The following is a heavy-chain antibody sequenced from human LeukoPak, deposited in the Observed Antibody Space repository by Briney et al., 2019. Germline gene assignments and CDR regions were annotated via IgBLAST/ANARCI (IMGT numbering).Heavy chain of an antibody. CDR1: GFTFSSYA. CDR2: ISYDGSNK. Sequence: GGSLRLSCAASGFTFSSYAMHWVRQAPGKGLEWVAVISYDGSNKYYADSVKGRFTISRDNSKNTLYLQMNSLRAEDTAVYYCARPGIAAAGSLPDIWGQGTMVTVSS. J-gene: IGHJ3*02. CDR3: ARPGIAAAGSLPDI. V-gene: IGHV3-30-3*01. D-gene: IGHD6-13*01.